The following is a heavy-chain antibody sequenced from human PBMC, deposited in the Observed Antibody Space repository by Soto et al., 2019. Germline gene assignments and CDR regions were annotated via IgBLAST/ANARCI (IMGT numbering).Heavy chain of an antibody. Sequence: GASVKVSCKASGGTFSSYAISWVQQAPGQGLEWMGGIIPIFGTANYAQKFQGRVTITADESTSTAYMELSSLRSEDTAVYYCARVAARNYYYYGMDVWGQGTTVTVSS. V-gene: IGHV1-69*13. CDR1: GGTFSSYA. CDR2: IIPIFGTA. J-gene: IGHJ6*02. CDR3: ARVAARNYYYYGMDV. D-gene: IGHD6-6*01.